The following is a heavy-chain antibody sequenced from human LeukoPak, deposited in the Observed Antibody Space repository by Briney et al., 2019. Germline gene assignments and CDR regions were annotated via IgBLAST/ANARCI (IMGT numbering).Heavy chain of an antibody. J-gene: IGHJ3*02. CDR1: GYTFTGYY. Sequence: ASVKVSCKASGYTFTGYYMHWVRQAPGQGLEWMGWINPNSGGTNYAQKFQGRVTMTRDTSISTAYMELSRLRSDDTAVYYCARANIHYGDPDSPPAAFDIWGQGTMVTVSS. CDR2: INPNSGGT. CDR3: ARANIHYGDPDSPPAAFDI. D-gene: IGHD4-17*01. V-gene: IGHV1-2*02.